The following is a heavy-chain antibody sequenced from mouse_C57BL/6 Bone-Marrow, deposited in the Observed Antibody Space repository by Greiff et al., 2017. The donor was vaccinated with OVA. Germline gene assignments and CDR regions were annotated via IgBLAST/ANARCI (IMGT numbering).Heavy chain of an antibody. CDR3: AREDGNWFAY. CDR1: GYTFTSYT. D-gene: IGHD2-1*01. V-gene: IGHV1-4*01. CDR2: INPSSGYN. J-gene: IGHJ3*01. Sequence: QVQLQQSGAELARPGASVKMSCKASGYTFTSYTMHWVKQRPGQGLEWIGYINPSSGYNKYNQKFKDKATLTADKSSSTAYMQLSSLTSEDSAVYYCAREDGNWFAYWGQGTLVTVSA.